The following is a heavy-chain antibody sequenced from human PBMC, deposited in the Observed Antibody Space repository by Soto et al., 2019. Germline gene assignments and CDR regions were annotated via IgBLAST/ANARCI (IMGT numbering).Heavy chain of an antibody. D-gene: IGHD1-26*01. CDR1: GGSFSGYY. Sequence: SETLSLTCAVYGGSFSGYYWSWIRQPPGKGLEWIGEINHSGSTNYNPSLKSRVTISVDTSKNQFSLKLSSVTAADTAVYYCARVGTQLKALDIWGQGTMVTVSS. J-gene: IGHJ3*02. CDR2: INHSGST. CDR3: ARVGTQLKALDI. V-gene: IGHV4-34*01.